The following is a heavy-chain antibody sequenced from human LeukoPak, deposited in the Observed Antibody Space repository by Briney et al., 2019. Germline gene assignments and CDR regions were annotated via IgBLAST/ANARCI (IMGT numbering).Heavy chain of an antibody. CDR3: TRSSAYSYGLS. V-gene: IGHV3-74*01. CDR1: GFTFSSYW. CDR2: VISDGSGT. J-gene: IGHJ4*02. Sequence: PGGSLRLSCAASGFTFSSYWMHWVRQAPGKGLVWVSRVISDGSGTLYADSVKGRFTISRDNAKNTLYLQMSSLRAEDTAVYYCTRSSAYSYGLSWGQGTLVTVSS. D-gene: IGHD5-18*01.